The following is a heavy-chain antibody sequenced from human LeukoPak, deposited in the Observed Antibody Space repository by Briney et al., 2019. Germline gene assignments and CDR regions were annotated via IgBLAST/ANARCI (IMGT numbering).Heavy chain of an antibody. V-gene: IGHV4-39*01. Sequence: SETLSLACTVSGGSFSSSSYYWGWIRQPPGEGPEWIGSISYSGRTHYNPSLKSRVSISVDTSKNQFSLNLSSVTAADTAVYYCARKKTGATNGLDVWGQGTTVTVSS. CDR3: ARKKTGATNGLDV. CDR2: ISYSGRT. J-gene: IGHJ6*02. CDR1: GGSFSSSSYY. D-gene: IGHD1-1*01.